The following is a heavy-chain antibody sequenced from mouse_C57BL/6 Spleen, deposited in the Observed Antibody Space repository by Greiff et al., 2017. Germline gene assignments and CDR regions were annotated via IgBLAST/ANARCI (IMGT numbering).Heavy chain of an antibody. J-gene: IGHJ4*01. Sequence: QVQLQQSGPELVKPGASVKISCKASGYTFTDYYINWVKQRPGQGLEWIGWIYPASGNTKYNEKFKGQATLTVDTSSSTAYMQLSSLTSEDAAVYFCARGWDGDYYAMDYWGQGTSVTVSS. CDR1: GYTFTDYY. D-gene: IGHD4-1*01. CDR2: IYPASGNT. CDR3: ARGWDGDYYAMDY. V-gene: IGHV1-84*01.